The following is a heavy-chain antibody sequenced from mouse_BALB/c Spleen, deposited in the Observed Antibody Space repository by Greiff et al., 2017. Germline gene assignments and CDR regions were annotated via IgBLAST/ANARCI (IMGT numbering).Heavy chain of an antibody. D-gene: IGHD2-14*01. J-gene: IGHJ4*01. V-gene: IGHV1-39*01. CDR3: ARNYRYDVGTMDY. CDR1: GYSFTDYI. CDR2: INPYYGST. Sequence: EVQLQQTGPELVKPGASVKISCKASGYSFTDYIMLWVKQSHGKSLEWIGNINPYYGSTSYNLKFKGKATLTVDKSSSTAYMQLNSLTSEDSAVYYCARNYRYDVGTMDYWGQGTSVTVSS.